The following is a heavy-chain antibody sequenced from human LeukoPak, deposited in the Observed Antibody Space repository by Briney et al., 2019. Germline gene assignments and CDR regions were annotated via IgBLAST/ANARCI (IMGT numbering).Heavy chain of an antibody. CDR2: IYTSGST. D-gene: IGHD6-19*01. CDR1: GGSISSYY. V-gene: IGHV4-4*07. J-gene: IGHJ5*02. CDR3: ARVIAVAGTHSSHHGVDP. Sequence: TSETLSLTCTVSGGSISSYYWSWIRQPAGKGLEWIGRIYTSGSTNYNPSLKSRVTMSVDTSKNQFSLQLKSVTPEDTAVYYCARVIAVAGTHSSHHGVDPWGQGTLVTVSS.